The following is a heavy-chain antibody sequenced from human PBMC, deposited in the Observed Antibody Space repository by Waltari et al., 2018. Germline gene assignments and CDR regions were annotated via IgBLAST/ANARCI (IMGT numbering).Heavy chain of an antibody. CDR2: IRHEGTT. Sequence: QVQLQQWGAGLLEPSETLSLTCAVYGGSFSDYYFHWIRQPPGKGLEWIGEIRHEGTTNYNPSRRSRVTISVDKSKNQFSLKLTSLTAADTAVYYCARPGDLGGTSFHYWGQGTLVTVSS. CDR1: GGSFSDYY. J-gene: IGHJ4*02. D-gene: IGHD1-26*01. V-gene: IGHV4-34*01. CDR3: ARPGDLGGTSFHY.